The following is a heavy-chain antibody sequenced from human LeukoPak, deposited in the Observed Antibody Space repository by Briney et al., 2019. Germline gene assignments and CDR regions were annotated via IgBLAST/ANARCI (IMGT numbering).Heavy chain of an antibody. CDR3: AKDGTDIVVVPAARKPDY. J-gene: IGHJ4*02. V-gene: IGHV3-23*01. D-gene: IGHD2-2*01. CDR1: GFTFSTYG. CDR2: ISGSGGSI. Sequence: GSLRLSCAGSGFTFSTYGMTWVRQAPGKGLEWVSAISGSGGSIYYADSVKGRFTISRDNSKNTLFLQANSLRAEDTAVYYCAKDGTDIVVVPAARKPDYWGQGTLVTVSS.